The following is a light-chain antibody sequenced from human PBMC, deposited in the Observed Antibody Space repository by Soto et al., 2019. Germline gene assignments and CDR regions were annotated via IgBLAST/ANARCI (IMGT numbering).Light chain of an antibody. J-gene: IGKJ4*01. CDR3: QQYGSSHGT. Sequence: EIVLTQSPATLSLSPGERATLSCGASQRVSSSYLAWYQQKPGLAPRLLIYDASSRATGIPDRFSGSGSGTDCTLTISRLEPEEFAVYYCQQYGSSHGTFGGATKVQIK. CDR2: DAS. CDR1: QRVSSSY. V-gene: IGKV3D-20*01.